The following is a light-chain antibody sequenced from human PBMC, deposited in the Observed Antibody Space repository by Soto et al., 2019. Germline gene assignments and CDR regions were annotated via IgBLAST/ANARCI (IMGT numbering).Light chain of an antibody. V-gene: IGKV3D-20*02. CDR1: QSVTIGY. Sequence: VLTQSPGTLSLSPGERATLSCRASQSVTIGYLAWFQQKPGQAPRLLIYGARTRATGVPDRFSASGSGTDFTLTINNLEPEDFAVYYCQVRTNWSIAFGRGTRLEI. CDR3: QVRTNWSIA. J-gene: IGKJ5*01. CDR2: GAR.